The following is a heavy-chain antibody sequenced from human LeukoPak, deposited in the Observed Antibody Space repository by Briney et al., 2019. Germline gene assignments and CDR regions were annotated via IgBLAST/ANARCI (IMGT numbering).Heavy chain of an antibody. V-gene: IGHV3-7*01. Sequence: GGSMRLSCAASGFIFSTHWMNWVRQAPGKGLEWVAHMNQDGTETYYAASVKGRFTISRDNAKSSLYLQMNGLRADDTAVYYCARDSYRALEYWGQGALVTVSS. CDR1: GFIFSTHW. CDR2: MNQDGTET. CDR3: ARDSYRALEY. J-gene: IGHJ4*02. D-gene: IGHD1-14*01.